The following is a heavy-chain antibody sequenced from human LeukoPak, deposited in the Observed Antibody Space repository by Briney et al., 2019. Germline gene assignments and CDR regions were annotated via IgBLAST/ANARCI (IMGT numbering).Heavy chain of an antibody. CDR2: INPNSGGT. V-gene: IGHV1-2*02. D-gene: IGHD2-2*01. CDR3: ARVRVVVVPAAIRGGRFDP. J-gene: IGHJ5*02. CDR1: GYTFTGHY. Sequence: ASVKVSCKASGYTFTGHYMHWMRQAPGQGLEWMGWINPNSGGTNYAQKFQGRVTMTRDTSISTAYMELSRLRSDDTAVYYCARVRVVVVPAAIRGGRFDPWGQGTLVTVSS.